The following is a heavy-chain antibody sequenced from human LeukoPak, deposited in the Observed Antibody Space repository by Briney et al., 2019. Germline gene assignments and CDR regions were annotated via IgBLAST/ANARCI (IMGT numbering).Heavy chain of an antibody. CDR3: ARWANWNHDH. D-gene: IGHD1-1*01. Sequence: SETLSLTCTVSGGSISPYYRSWIRQPPGKGLEWIGYIYYSGSTNYNPSLKSRVTISVDTSKNQFSLKLTSVTAADTAVYYCARWANWNHDHWGQGTLVTVSS. CDR2: IYYSGST. J-gene: IGHJ5*02. CDR1: GGSISPYY. V-gene: IGHV4-59*01.